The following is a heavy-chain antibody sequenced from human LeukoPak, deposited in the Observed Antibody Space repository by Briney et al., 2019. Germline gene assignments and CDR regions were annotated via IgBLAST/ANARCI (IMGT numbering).Heavy chain of an antibody. J-gene: IGHJ4*02. D-gene: IGHD2-15*01. Sequence: GGSLRLSCAASGFTFSNSWMTWVRQAPGKGLEWVASISHDGGNKRYAESIKGRLTISRDNVKNSLYLEINSLRADDTAIYYCAKDDSNNYYEYWGQGTLVTVSA. V-gene: IGHV3-7*01. CDR2: ISHDGGNK. CDR1: GFTFSNSW. CDR3: AKDDSNNYYEY.